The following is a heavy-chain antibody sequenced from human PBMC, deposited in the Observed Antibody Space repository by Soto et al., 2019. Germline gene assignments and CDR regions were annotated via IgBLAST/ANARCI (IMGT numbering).Heavy chain of an antibody. CDR3: ARAGGGSSFDY. D-gene: IGHD3-16*01. CDR2: IWYDGSNK. J-gene: IGHJ4*02. Sequence: GGSLRLSCAASGYTFSSYVMHWVRQAPGKGLEWVAVIWYDGSNKYYADSVKGRFTISRDNSKDTMYLQMNSLRAEDTAVYYCARAGGGSSFDYWGQGTLVTVSS. CDR1: GYTFSSYV. V-gene: IGHV3-33*01.